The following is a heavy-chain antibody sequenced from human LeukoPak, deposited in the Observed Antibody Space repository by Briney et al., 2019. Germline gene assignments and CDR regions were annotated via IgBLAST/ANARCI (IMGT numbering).Heavy chain of an antibody. Sequence: SGVSLRLSCAASGFTFSSYWIHWVRQAPGKGLVWVSRIYSDATYYADSVKGRFTISRDNAKNTLYLQMNSLRAEDTAVYYCARESYDSSGYYYGGGFDYWGQGTLVTVSS. CDR2: IYSDAT. J-gene: IGHJ4*02. CDR3: ARESYDSSGYYYGGGFDY. V-gene: IGHV3-74*01. D-gene: IGHD3-22*01. CDR1: GFTFSSYW.